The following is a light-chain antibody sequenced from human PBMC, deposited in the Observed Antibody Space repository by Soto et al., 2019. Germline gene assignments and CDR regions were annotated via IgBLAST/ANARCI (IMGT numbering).Light chain of an antibody. CDR3: SSYTRSSTLYV. J-gene: IGLJ1*01. CDR1: SSDVGGYNY. CDR2: DVS. V-gene: IGLV2-14*01. Sequence: QSALTQPASVSGSPGQSITISCTGTSSDVGGYNYVSWYQQHPGKAPKLMIYDVSNRPSGVSNRFSGSKSGNTASPTISGLQAEDEADYYCSSYTRSSTLYVFGTGTKLTVL.